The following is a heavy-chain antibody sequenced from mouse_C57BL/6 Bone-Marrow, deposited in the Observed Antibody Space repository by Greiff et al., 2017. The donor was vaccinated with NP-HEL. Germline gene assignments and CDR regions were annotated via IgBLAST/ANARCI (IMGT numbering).Heavy chain of an antibody. CDR2: IRNKANGYTT. V-gene: IGHV7-3*01. Sequence: EVMLVESGGGLVQPGGSLSLSCAASGFTFTDYYMSWVRQPPGKALEWLGFIRNKANGYTTEYSASVKGRFTISRDNSQSILYLQMNALRAEDSATYYCARRSWYDAMDYWGQGTSVTVSS. CDR3: ARRSWYDAMDY. J-gene: IGHJ4*01. CDR1: GFTFTDYY.